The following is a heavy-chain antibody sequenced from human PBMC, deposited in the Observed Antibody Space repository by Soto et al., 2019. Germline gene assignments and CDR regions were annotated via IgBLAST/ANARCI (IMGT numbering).Heavy chain of an antibody. CDR2: ISSSSSYI. Sequence: GGSLRLSCAASGFTFSSYSMNWVRQAPGKGLEWVSSISSSSSYIYYADSVKGRFTISRDNAKNSLYLQMNSLRAEDTAVYYCARCRAVAGTDAFDIWGQGTMVTVSS. CDR3: ARCRAVAGTDAFDI. V-gene: IGHV3-21*01. J-gene: IGHJ3*02. CDR1: GFTFSSYS. D-gene: IGHD6-19*01.